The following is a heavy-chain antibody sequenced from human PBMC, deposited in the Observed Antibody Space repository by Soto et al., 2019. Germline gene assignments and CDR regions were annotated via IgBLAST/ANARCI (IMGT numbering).Heavy chain of an antibody. Sequence: QVQLQESGPGLVKPSQTLSLTCTVSGGSISSGGYYWSWIRQHPGKVLVWIGYIYYSGSTYYNPSRKSLVTISVDTSKNQFSLKLSSVTAADTAVYYCARDCSSTTLGYYGMDVWGQGTTVTVSS. CDR1: GGSISSGGYY. D-gene: IGHD2-2*01. CDR3: ARDCSSTTLGYYGMDV. CDR2: IYYSGST. J-gene: IGHJ6*02. V-gene: IGHV4-31*01.